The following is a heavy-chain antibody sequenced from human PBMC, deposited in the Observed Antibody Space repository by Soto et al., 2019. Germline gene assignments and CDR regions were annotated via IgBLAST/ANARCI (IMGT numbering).Heavy chain of an antibody. CDR3: ARDLSGYVPFDY. V-gene: IGHV3-20*04. J-gene: IGHJ4*02. Sequence: EVQLVESGGGVERPGGSLRLSCAASGFTFDDYGMSWVGQAPGKGLEWVSGINWNGGSTGYADSVKGRFTISRDNAKNTLYLQMNSLRAEDTALYYCARDLSGYVPFDYWGQGTLVTVSS. CDR2: INWNGGST. CDR1: GFTFDDYG. D-gene: IGHD5-12*01.